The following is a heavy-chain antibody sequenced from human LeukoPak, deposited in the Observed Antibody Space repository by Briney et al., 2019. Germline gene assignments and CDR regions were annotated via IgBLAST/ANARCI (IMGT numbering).Heavy chain of an antibody. CDR1: GFTFCDYA. CDR2: IRSKAYGGTT. Sequence: GGSLRLSCTASGFTFCDYAMTWVRQAPGKGLEWVGFIRSKAYGGTTEFAASVKGRFTIPRDDSKSIAYLQMNSLKTEDAAVYYCTTYDPSNYYGMDVWGQGTTVTVS. D-gene: IGHD5-12*01. J-gene: IGHJ6*02. V-gene: IGHV3-49*04. CDR3: TTYDPSNYYGMDV.